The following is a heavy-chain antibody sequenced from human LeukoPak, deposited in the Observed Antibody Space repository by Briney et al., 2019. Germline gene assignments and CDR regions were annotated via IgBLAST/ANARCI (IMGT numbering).Heavy chain of an antibody. Sequence: SETLSLTCTVSGGSISSSSYYWGWIRQPPGKGLEWIGSIYYSGSTYYNPSLKSRVTISVDTSKNQFSLKLSSVTAADTAVYCCARHPGDIVATWGYIAAAGTCDYWGQGTLVTVSS. CDR3: ARHPGDIVATWGYIAAAGTCDY. CDR2: IYYSGST. CDR1: GGSISSSSYY. J-gene: IGHJ4*02. V-gene: IGHV4-39*01. D-gene: IGHD6-13*01.